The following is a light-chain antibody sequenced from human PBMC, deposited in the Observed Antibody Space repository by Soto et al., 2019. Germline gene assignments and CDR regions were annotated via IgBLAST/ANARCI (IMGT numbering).Light chain of an antibody. CDR3: QQYGSSPLT. CDR2: GAS. V-gene: IGKV3-20*01. J-gene: IGKJ2*01. CDR1: QSVSN. Sequence: EIVLTQSPGTLSLSPGERATLSCRASQSVSNLAWYQQKPGQAPRLLIYGASSRATGIPDRFSGSGSGTDFTLTISRLEPDEFAVYYCQQYGSSPLTFGQGTKLEIK.